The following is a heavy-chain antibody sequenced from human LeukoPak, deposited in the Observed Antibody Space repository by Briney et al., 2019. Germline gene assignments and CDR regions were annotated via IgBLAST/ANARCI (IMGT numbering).Heavy chain of an antibody. V-gene: IGHV3-7*01. CDR2: IKQDGSEK. Sequence: GGSLRLSCAASGFRFSTYWMSWVRQAPGKGLEWVAKIKQDGSEKYYVDSVKGRFTISRDNAKNSLYLQMNSLRVEDTAVYYCADGGFDYWGQGTLVTVSS. CDR3: ADGGFDY. D-gene: IGHD3-16*01. J-gene: IGHJ4*02. CDR1: GFRFSTYW.